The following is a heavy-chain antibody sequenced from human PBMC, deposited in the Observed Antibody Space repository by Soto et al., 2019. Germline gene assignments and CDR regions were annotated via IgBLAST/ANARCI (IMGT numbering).Heavy chain of an antibody. D-gene: IGHD5-18*01. CDR1: GGSISSGDYY. CDR3: AREGGYSYGYGSFDY. Sequence: SETLSLTCTVSGGSISSGDYYWSWIRQPPGKGLEWIGYIYYSGSTYYNPSLKSRVTISVDTSKNQFSLKLSSVTAADTAVYYCAREGGYSYGYGSFDYWGQGTLVTVSS. CDR2: IYYSGST. V-gene: IGHV4-30-4*01. J-gene: IGHJ4*02.